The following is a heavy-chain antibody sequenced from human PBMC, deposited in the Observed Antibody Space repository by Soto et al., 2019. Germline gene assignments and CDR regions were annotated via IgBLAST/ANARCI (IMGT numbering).Heavy chain of an antibody. J-gene: IGHJ4*02. CDR3: ARGRRGRGATTHDY. CDR1: GGSFSGYY. Sequence: QVQLQQWGAGLLKPSETLSLTCAVYGGSFSGYYWSWIRQPPGKGLEWIGEINHSGSTNYNPTLKSRVTISVDTSKNEFSVELSSVTAADRAVYYCARGRRGRGATTHDYWGQGTLVTVSS. CDR2: INHSGST. V-gene: IGHV4-34*01. D-gene: IGHD1-26*01.